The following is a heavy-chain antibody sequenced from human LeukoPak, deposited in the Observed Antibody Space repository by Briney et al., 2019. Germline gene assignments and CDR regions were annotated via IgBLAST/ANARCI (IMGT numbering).Heavy chain of an antibody. J-gene: IGHJ6*02. V-gene: IGHV1-69*01. Sequence: SVKVSCKASGGTFSSYAISWVRQAPGQGLEWMGGIIPIFGTANYAQKFQGRVTITADESTSTAYMELSSLRSEDTAVYYCAGDSNPDSEYYYYYYGMDVWGQGTTVTVSS. CDR2: IIPIFGTA. CDR3: AGDSNPDSEYYYYYYGMDV. CDR1: GGTFSSYA. D-gene: IGHD1-14*01.